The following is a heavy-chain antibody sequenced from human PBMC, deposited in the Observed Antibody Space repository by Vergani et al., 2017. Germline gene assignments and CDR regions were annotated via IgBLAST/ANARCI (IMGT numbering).Heavy chain of an antibody. Sequence: EVQLLESGGGLVQPGGSLRLSCAASGFTFSSYAMSWVRQAPGTGLEVVSAISGSGGSTYYADSVKGRFTISRDNAKNSLYLQMNSLRAEDTAVYYCARDQGFGAVAGTRKGGFDYWGQGTLVTVSS. CDR2: ISGSGGST. CDR1: GFTFSSYA. J-gene: IGHJ4*02. V-gene: IGHV3-23*01. D-gene: IGHD6-19*01. CDR3: ARDQGFGAVAGTRKGGFDY.